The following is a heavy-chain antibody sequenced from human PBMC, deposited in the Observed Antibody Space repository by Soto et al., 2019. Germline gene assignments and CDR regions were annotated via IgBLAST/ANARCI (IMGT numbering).Heavy chain of an antibody. CDR1: GFSFTTHG. J-gene: IGHJ6*02. D-gene: IGHD6-6*01. V-gene: IGHV3-33*01. CDR2: IWYDGSNK. Sequence: GGSLRLSCAASGFSFTTHGMHWVRQAPGKGLEWVAVIWYDGSNKYYADSVKGRFTISRDNSKNTLYLQLDSLRAEDTGIYYCARDREQLASSYYGPDVWGQGTTVTVSS. CDR3: ARDREQLASSYYGPDV.